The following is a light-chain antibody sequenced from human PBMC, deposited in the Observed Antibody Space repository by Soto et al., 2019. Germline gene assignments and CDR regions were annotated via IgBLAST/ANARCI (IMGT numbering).Light chain of an antibody. CDR1: NIESKS. J-gene: IGLJ3*02. CDR2: YDS. Sequence: SYELTQPPSVSVAPGKTARITCGGDNIESKSVHWYQQRPGQAPVLVIYYDSDRPSGIPERFSGSNSGNTATLTISRVDAGDEADYSCQVWDSSSDHRVFGGGTKLTVL. CDR3: QVWDSSSDHRV. V-gene: IGLV3-21*04.